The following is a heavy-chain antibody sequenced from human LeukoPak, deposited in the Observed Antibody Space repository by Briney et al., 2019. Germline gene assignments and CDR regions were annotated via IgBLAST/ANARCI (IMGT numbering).Heavy chain of an antibody. J-gene: IGHJ4*02. Sequence: RSSETLSLTCAVYGGSFSGYYWGWIRQPPGKGLEWIVYYSGSTYYNPSLKSRVTISVDTSKNQFSLKLSSVTAADTAVYYCARHYGPWGQGTLVTVSS. CDR2: YYSGST. CDR1: GGSFSGYY. D-gene: IGHD3-16*01. CDR3: ARHYGP. V-gene: IGHV4-34*01.